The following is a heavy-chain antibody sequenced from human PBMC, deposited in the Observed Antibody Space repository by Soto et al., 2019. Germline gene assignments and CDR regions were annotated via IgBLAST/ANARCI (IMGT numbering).Heavy chain of an antibody. Sequence: QVQLVESGGGVVQPGRSLRLSCAASGFPFSDYSMHWVRQAPGKGLDWVAVISFDGSIKFYEDSVKGRFTISRDNSKNMMFLQMDSLRTADTAVYYCARETAIHKQGIDYWGQGTLVTVSS. CDR3: ARETAIHKQGIDY. V-gene: IGHV3-30*03. CDR2: ISFDGSIK. CDR1: GFPFSDYS. J-gene: IGHJ4*02.